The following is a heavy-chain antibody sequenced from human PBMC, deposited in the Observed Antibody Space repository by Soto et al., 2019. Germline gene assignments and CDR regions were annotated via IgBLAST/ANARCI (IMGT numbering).Heavy chain of an antibody. D-gene: IGHD5-18*01. J-gene: IGHJ4*02. Sequence: QVQLQESGPGLVKPSETLSLTCTVSGGSISSYYWRWIRQPPGKGLEWIGYIYYSGSTNYNPSLKSRVTISVDTSNNQFSLKLSSVTAADTAVYYCARTSPGYSYGPFIFDYWGQGTLVTVSS. CDR3: ARTSPGYSYGPFIFDY. CDR1: GGSISSYY. CDR2: IYYSGST. V-gene: IGHV4-59*01.